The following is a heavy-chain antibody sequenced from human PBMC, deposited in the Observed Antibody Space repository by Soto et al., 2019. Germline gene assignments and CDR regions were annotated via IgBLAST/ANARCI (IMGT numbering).Heavy chain of an antibody. Sequence: QMQLVESGGGVVQPGTSLRLSCAASGFDFSSYGMHWVRQTPAKGLEWVAVLGFDGGGRYYADSVKGRFTISRDNSKKMLYLQMDSLRAEDTALYYCAREPVGPDYAMDVWGQGTTVTVSS. V-gene: IGHV3-33*01. CDR3: AREPVGPDYAMDV. CDR1: GFDFSSYG. CDR2: LGFDGGGR. D-gene: IGHD1-26*01. J-gene: IGHJ6*02.